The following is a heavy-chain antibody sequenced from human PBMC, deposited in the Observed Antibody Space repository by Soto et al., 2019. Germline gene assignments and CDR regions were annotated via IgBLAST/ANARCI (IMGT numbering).Heavy chain of an antibody. J-gene: IGHJ4*02. CDR3: ARDTRLASADEGAFDS. V-gene: IGHV3-33*01. CDR2: IWHDGSNK. Sequence: VGSLRLSCVASGITFSYDGMHWVRQAPGKGLEWVAVIWHDGSNKYYADSVNGRFTISRDNSKNTLFLQMNSLRDEDTAVYFCARDTRLASADEGAFDSWGQGTLVTVSS. CDR1: GITFSYDG. D-gene: IGHD6-25*01.